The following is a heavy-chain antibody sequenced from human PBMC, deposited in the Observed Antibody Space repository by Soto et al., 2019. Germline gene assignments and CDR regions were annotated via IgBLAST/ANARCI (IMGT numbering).Heavy chain of an antibody. Sequence: GGSLRLSCAASGFTFSSYAMSWVRQAPGKGLEWVSAISGSGGSTCYADSAKGRFTISIDNSKNTLYLQMNILRAEDTAVYYCAKEGGYDFDDYPGQPTLVTVSS. V-gene: IGHV3-23*01. J-gene: IGHJ4*02. CDR2: ISGSGGST. D-gene: IGHD5-12*01. CDR1: GFTFSSYA. CDR3: AKEGGYDFDDY.